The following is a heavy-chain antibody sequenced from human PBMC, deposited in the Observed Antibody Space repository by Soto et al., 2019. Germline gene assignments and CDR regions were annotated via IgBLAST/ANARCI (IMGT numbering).Heavy chain of an antibody. V-gene: IGHV3-13*01. D-gene: IGHD3-10*01. CDR3: ARFGRFGSSGGNDAFDK. J-gene: IGHJ3*02. Sequence: GSLRLSCVASGFTFSSYDMHWVRQVTGKGLEWVSSIGTTGDTDYPGSVRGRFTISRENAKNSLYLQMNSLRAGDTAVYYCARFGRFGSSGGNDAFDKWGQGTMVTVSS. CDR2: IGTTGDT. CDR1: GFTFSSYD.